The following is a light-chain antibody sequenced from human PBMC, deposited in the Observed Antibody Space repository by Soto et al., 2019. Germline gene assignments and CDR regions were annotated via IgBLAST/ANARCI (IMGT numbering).Light chain of an antibody. V-gene: IGKV3-20*01. Sequence: EIVLTQSPCTLSLSPGERVTLSCRASQGVGNYLAWYQQKPVQAPRLLIYGASSRATGIPDRFSGSGYGTDFTLTISRLETDDFAVYYCHQYGVSPGTFGQGTTVEIK. J-gene: IGKJ1*01. CDR1: QGVGNY. CDR3: HQYGVSPGT. CDR2: GAS.